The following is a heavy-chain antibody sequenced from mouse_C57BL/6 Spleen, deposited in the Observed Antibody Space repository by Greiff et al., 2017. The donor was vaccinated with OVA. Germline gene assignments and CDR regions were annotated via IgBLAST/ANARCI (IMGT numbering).Heavy chain of an antibody. V-gene: IGHV1-64*01. D-gene: IGHD1-1*01. J-gene: IGHJ3*01. Sequence: VKLQQPGAELVKPGASVKLSCKASGYTFTSYWMHWVKQRPGQGLEWIGMIHPNSGSTNYNEKFKSKATLTVDKSSSTAYMQLSSLTSEDSAVYYCARSSGSSYGFAYWGQGTLVTVSA. CDR1: GYTFTSYW. CDR2: IHPNSGST. CDR3: ARSSGSSYGFAY.